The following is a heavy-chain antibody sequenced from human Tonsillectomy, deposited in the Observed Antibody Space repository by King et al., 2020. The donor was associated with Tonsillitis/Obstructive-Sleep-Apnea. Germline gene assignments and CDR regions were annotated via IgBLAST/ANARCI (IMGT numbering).Heavy chain of an antibody. CDR2: INTNTGNP. Sequence: QLVQSGSELKKPGASVKVSCKASGYTFTTYAMNWVRQAPGQGLEWMGWINTNTGNPTYVQGFTGRFVFSLDTSVSTAYLQISSLKAEATAVYYCARDWVFSSSSGFDYWGQGTLVTVSS. CDR3: ARDWVFSSSSGFDY. V-gene: IGHV7-4-1*02. D-gene: IGHD6-6*01. CDR1: GYTFTTYA. J-gene: IGHJ4*02.